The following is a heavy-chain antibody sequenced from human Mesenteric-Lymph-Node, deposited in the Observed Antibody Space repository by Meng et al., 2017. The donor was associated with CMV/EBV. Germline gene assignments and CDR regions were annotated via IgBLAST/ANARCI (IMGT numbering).Heavy chain of an antibody. Sequence: GSLRLSCTVSGVSVGSANYYWTWIRQSPGKGLEWIGYIYYTGATSYNPSLKSRVTISLDTSKNQFSLRLSSVTAADMAVYYCARESSSSRAFDIWGQGTMVTVSS. J-gene: IGHJ3*02. CDR1: GVSVGSANYY. V-gene: IGHV4-61*01. CDR2: IYYTGAT. CDR3: ARESSSSRAFDI.